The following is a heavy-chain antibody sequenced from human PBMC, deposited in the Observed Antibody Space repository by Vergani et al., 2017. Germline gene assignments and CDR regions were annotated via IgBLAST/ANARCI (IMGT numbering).Heavy chain of an antibody. CDR3: AKAGGGTHRDYYYYYYMDV. CDR1: GITFWKFG. CDR2: ISWNSGAA. V-gene: IGHV3-9*01. J-gene: IGHJ6*03. Sequence: EVDLVESGGGLAQPGGSLRLSCEASGITFWKFGMHWVRQGPGKGLEWVSGISWNSGAADYADSVRGRFTISRDNAKNSLFLEMNSLRFEDTAVYFCAKAGGGTHRDYYYYYYMDVWGKGTTVTVSS. D-gene: IGHD1-26*01.